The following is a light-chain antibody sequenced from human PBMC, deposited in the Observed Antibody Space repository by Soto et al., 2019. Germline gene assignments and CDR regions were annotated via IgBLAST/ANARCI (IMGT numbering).Light chain of an antibody. V-gene: IGKV1-9*01. J-gene: IGKJ4*01. CDR2: GAS. Sequence: DIQLTQSPSFLSASVGDRVTISCRASQGISDYLAWYQQKPGKAPKLLIYGASTLQSGVPSRFSGSASGTEFTLTIXXLQPEDXATXXXQQFNAYPLTFGGGTKLEIK. CDR1: QGISDY. CDR3: QQFNAYPLT.